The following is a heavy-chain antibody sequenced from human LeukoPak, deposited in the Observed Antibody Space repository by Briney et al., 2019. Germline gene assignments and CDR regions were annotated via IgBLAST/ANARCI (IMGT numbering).Heavy chain of an antibody. CDR2: INSDGSST. CDR1: GFTFSSYW. CDR3: ARDERGYYDSSGYTPDY. D-gene: IGHD3-22*01. Sequence: QAGGSLRLSCAASGFTFSSYWMHWVRHAPGKGLVWVSRINSDGSSTSYADSVKGRFTISRDNAKNTLYLQMNSLRAEDTAVYYCARDERGYYDSSGYTPDYWGQGTLVTVSS. J-gene: IGHJ4*02. V-gene: IGHV3-74*01.